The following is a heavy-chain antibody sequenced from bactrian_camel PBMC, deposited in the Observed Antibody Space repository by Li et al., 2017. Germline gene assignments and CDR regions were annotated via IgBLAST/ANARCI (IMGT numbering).Heavy chain of an antibody. J-gene: IGHJ4*01. D-gene: IGHD3*01. CDR1: GVRPNC. CDR3: AADVFPYGSQWFNQYEFEY. CDR2: IRTGYPFT. Sequence: HVQLVESGGGSVQAGGALKLSCVASGVRPNCMGWWRQAPGKERETVASIRTGYPFTSDYHASVEGRFTISQDNAKNTVYLEMSSLTAEDTVTYFCAADVFPYGSQWFNQYEFEYWGQGTQVTVS. V-gene: IGHV3S54*01.